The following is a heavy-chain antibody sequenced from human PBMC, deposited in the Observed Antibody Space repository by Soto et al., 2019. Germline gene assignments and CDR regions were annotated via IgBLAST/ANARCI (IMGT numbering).Heavy chain of an antibody. CDR3: ARRQQWLDYGMDV. CDR2: INAGNGNT. J-gene: IGHJ6*02. CDR1: GYTFTSYA. V-gene: IGHV1-3*01. Sequence: ASVRVSCKASGYTFTSYAMHWVRQAPGQMLEWMGWINAGNGNTKYSQKFQGRVTITRDTSASTAYMELSSLRSEDTAVYYCARRQQWLDYGMDVWGQGTTVTVSS. D-gene: IGHD6-19*01.